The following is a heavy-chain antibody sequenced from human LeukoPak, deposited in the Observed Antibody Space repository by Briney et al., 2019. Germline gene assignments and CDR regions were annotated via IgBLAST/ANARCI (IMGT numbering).Heavy chain of an antibody. V-gene: IGHV1-46*01. D-gene: IGHD5-18*01. CDR2: INPSDGKT. CDR3: AREIGPRQLHLWGSAFDY. Sequence: ASVKVSCKASGYTFTSYGISWVRQAPGQGLEWMGIINPSDGKTNYAQKFQGRVTMTRDTSTSTVYMELSSLRSEDTALYYCAREIGPRQLHLWGSAFDYWGQGTLVTVSS. J-gene: IGHJ4*02. CDR1: GYTFTSYG.